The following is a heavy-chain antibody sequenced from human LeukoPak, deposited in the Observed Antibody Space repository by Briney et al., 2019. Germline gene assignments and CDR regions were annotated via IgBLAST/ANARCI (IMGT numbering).Heavy chain of an antibody. J-gene: IGHJ4*02. CDR3: ARDSRALIDY. CDR1: GFTFSSYS. Sequence: PGGSLRLSCAASGFTFSSYSMTWVRQAPGKGLEWVSSISSSSSYIYYADSVKGRFTISRDNAKNSLYLQMNSLRAEDTAVYYCARDSRALIDYWGQGTLVTVSS. V-gene: IGHV3-21*01. CDR2: ISSSSSYI.